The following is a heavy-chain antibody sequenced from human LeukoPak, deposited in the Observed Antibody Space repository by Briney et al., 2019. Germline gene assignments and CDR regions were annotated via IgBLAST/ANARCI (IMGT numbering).Heavy chain of an antibody. CDR2: IYTSGST. CDR1: GGSISSGGYY. V-gene: IGHV4-61*02. J-gene: IGHJ6*03. CDR3: ARAFWYSHYYYMDV. Sequence: PSETLSLTCTVSGGSISSGGYYWSWIRQPAGKGLEWIGRIYTSGSTNYNPSLKSRVTMSVDTSKNQFSLKLSSVTAADTAVYYCARAFWYSHYYYMDVWGKGTTVTISS.